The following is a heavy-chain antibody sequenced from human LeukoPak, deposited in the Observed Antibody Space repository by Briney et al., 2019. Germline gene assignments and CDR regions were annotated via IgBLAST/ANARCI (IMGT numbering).Heavy chain of an antibody. J-gene: IGHJ4*02. D-gene: IGHD3-3*01. Sequence: ASVKVSCKASGYNFPGYDILWVRQAPGQGFEWMGWINPNNGDTNYAQKFQGRVTMTRDTSVSTAFMELSTLKSDDAAVYYCARGIPSFSLFAMVIYWGQGTLLTVSS. CDR3: ARGIPSFSLFAMVIY. V-gene: IGHV1-2*02. CDR1: GYNFPGYD. CDR2: INPNNGDT.